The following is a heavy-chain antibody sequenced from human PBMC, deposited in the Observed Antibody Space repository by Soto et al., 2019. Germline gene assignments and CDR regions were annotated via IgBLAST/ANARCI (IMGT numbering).Heavy chain of an antibody. CDR3: ARGRRFLGRDYYYYMDV. V-gene: IGHV4-4*02. D-gene: IGHD3-3*01. Sequence: SETLSLTCTVTSGSISSNNWWSWVRQPPGKGLEWIGEIYHSGSTNYNPSLKSRVTISVDKSKNQFSLKLSSVTAADTAVYYCARGRRFLGRDYYYYMDVWGKGTTVTVSS. CDR1: SGSISSNNW. J-gene: IGHJ6*03. CDR2: IYHSGST.